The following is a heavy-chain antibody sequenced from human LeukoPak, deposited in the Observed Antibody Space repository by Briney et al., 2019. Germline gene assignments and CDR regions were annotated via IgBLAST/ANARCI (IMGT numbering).Heavy chain of an antibody. Sequence: SETLSLTCAVSGGSISSYYWSWIRQSPGRGLEYIGHIYYNGRTDYNPSLKSRVTISVDTSRNQFSLKLNSVTAADTAVYFCARWYCSRGTCYYLDYWGQGTLVTVSS. D-gene: IGHD2-2*01. CDR2: IYYNGRT. CDR1: GGSISSYY. J-gene: IGHJ4*02. V-gene: IGHV4-59*01. CDR3: ARWYCSRGTCYYLDY.